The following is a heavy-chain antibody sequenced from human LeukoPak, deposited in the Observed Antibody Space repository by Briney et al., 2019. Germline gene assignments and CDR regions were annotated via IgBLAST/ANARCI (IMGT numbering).Heavy chain of an antibody. CDR2: ISAYNGNT. CDR3: ARDRVGTGLYYYYGMDV. Sequence: ASVTVSCTASGYTFTSYGISWVRQAPGQGLEWMGWISAYNGNTNYAQKLQGRVTMTTDTSTSTAYMELRSLRSDDTAMYYCARDRVGTGLYYYYGMDVWGQGTTVTVSS. D-gene: IGHD1-1*01. CDR1: GYTFTSYG. J-gene: IGHJ6*02. V-gene: IGHV1-18*01.